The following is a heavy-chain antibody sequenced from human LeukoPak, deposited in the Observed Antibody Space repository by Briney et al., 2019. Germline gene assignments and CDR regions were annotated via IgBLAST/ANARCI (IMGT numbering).Heavy chain of an antibody. J-gene: IGHJ4*02. CDR1: GFTFTSYG. CDR2: ITYSGGNT. Sequence: GGSLRLSCAASGFTFTSYGMSWFRQAPGKGLEWVSSITYSGGNTYYADSVKGRFTISRDNAKNSLYLQMNSLRAEDTAVYYCAAGSSGWYLGEDYWGQGTLVTVSS. V-gene: IGHV3-23*01. D-gene: IGHD6-19*01. CDR3: AAGSSGWYLGEDY.